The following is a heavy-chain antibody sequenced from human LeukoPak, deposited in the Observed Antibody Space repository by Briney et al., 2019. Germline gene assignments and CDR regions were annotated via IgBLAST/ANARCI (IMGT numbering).Heavy chain of an antibody. CDR3: ARDASIAAAGTVY. CDR2: ISSSSSYI. V-gene: IGHV3-21*01. D-gene: IGHD6-13*01. CDR1: GFTFSSYS. Sequence: GGSLRLSCAASGFTFSSYSMNWVRQAPGKGLEWVSSISSSSSYIYYADSVKGRFTISRDNAKNSLYLQMNSLRAEDTAAYYCARDASIAAAGTVYWGQGTLVTVSS. J-gene: IGHJ4*02.